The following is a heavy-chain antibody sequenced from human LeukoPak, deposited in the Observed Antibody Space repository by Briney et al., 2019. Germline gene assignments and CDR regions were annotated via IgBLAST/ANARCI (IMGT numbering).Heavy chain of an antibody. D-gene: IGHD5-18*01. CDR3: ARRAYSYGYHFDY. CDR2: IKQDGSEK. V-gene: IGHV3-7*01. CDR1: GFTFSSYW. Sequence: PGGSLRLSCAASGFTFSSYWMSWVRQAPGKGLKWVANIKQDGSEKYYVDSVKGRFTISRDNAKNSLYLQMNSLRAEDTAVYYCARRAYSYGYHFDYWGQGTLVTVSS. J-gene: IGHJ4*02.